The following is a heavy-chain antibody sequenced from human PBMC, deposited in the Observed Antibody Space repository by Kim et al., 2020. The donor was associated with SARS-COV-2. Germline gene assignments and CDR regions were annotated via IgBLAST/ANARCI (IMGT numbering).Heavy chain of an antibody. Sequence: GGSLRLSCAASGFTFSKFGMAWVRQSPGKGLEWVSGITHSDDNTYDPDSVKGRFTISRDNSRNTLYLQMNSLRAEDTAVYYCAKGWRENIFCYLDFGGHGTLVTVS. D-gene: IGHD3-3*01. CDR2: ITHSDDNT. J-gene: IGHJ2*01. CDR1: GFTFSKFG. V-gene: IGHV3-23*01. CDR3: AKGWRENIFCYLDF.